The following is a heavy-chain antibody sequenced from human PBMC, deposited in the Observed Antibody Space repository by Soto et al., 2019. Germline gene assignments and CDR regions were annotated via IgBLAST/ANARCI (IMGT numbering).Heavy chain of an antibody. D-gene: IGHD2-15*01. CDR3: VHSPNVAVDH. Sequence: SETLSLTCVVYGESFGGFYWSWVRQSPGKGPGWIGEISQTETTAYSPSLKRRVSISADTSKKQFSLTLTSVTAADTAVYYCVHSPNVAVDHWGHGTLVTVSS. V-gene: IGHV4-34*01. CDR1: GESFGGFY. J-gene: IGHJ4*01. CDR2: ISQTETT.